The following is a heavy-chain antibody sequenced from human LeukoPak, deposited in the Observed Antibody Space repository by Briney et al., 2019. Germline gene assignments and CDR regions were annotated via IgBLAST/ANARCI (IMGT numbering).Heavy chain of an antibody. CDR2: INHGGST. Sequence: SETLSLTCAVYGGSFSGYYWSWIRQPPGKGLEWIGEINHGGSTKYNPSLKSRVTISVDTSKNQFSLKLSSVTAADTAVYYCARSFPYYYGSGSLYYYYYMDVWGKGTTVTVSS. J-gene: IGHJ6*03. CDR1: GGSFSGYY. D-gene: IGHD3-10*01. CDR3: ARSFPYYYGSGSLYYYYYMDV. V-gene: IGHV4-34*01.